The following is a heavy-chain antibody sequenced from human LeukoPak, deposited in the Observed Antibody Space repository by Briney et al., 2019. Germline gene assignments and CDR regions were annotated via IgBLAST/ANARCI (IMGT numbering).Heavy chain of an antibody. CDR1: GFTFSSYA. Sequence: GGSLRLSCAASGFTFSSYAMSRVRQAPGKGLEWVSAISGSGGSTYYADSVKGRFTISRDNSKNTLYLQMNSLRAEDTAVYYCAKDLSYYDSSGRPFDYWGQGTLVTVSS. J-gene: IGHJ4*02. V-gene: IGHV3-23*01. CDR3: AKDLSYYDSSGRPFDY. CDR2: ISGSGGST. D-gene: IGHD3-22*01.